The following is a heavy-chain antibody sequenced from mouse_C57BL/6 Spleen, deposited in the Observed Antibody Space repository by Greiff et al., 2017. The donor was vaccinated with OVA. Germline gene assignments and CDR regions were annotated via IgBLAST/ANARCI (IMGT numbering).Heavy chain of an antibody. CDR2: IYPSDSET. V-gene: IGHV1-61*01. CDR3: ARRVRRGYFDV. Sequence: VQLQQPGAELVRPGSSVKLSCKASGYTFTSYWMDWVKQRPGQGLEWIGNIYPSDSETHYNQKFKDKATLTVDKSSSTAYMQLSSLTSEDSAVYYCARRVRRGYFDVWGTGTTVTVSS. CDR1: GYTFTSYW. J-gene: IGHJ1*03.